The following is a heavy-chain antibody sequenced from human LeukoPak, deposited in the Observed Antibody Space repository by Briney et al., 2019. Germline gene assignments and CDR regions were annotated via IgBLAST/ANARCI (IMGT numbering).Heavy chain of an antibody. CDR2: INSGSNSI. CDR3: AREPPYGTWSLDY. J-gene: IGHJ4*02. Sequence: PGGSLRLSCAASGFTFGSYSMNWVRQGPGKGLEWLSYINSGSNSINYADSVKGRFIISRDNAKNSLYLQMNSLRAEDTALYYCAREPPYGTWSLDYWGQGALVTVSS. CDR1: GFTFGSYS. D-gene: IGHD2-15*01. V-gene: IGHV3-48*01.